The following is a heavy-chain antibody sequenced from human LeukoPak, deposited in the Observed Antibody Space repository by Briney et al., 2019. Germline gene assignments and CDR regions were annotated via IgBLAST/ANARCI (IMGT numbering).Heavy chain of an antibody. V-gene: IGHV3-74*01. D-gene: IGHD3-10*01. J-gene: IGHJ4*02. Sequence: GGSLRLSCSASGFTFSTSWMHWVRQAPGKGLMWVSRINGDGSTSNYADSVKGRFTISRDNAKNTLYLQMNSLRAEDTAVYYCAKKYGSGMANAVDYWGQGTLVTVSS. CDR1: GFTFSTSW. CDR2: INGDGSTS. CDR3: AKKYGSGMANAVDY.